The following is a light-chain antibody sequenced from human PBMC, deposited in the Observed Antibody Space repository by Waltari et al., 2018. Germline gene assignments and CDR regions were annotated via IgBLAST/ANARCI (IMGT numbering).Light chain of an antibody. V-gene: IGLV2-23*02. Sequence: QSALTQPASVSGSPGQSITISCTGTSSDVGNYNLVSWYQQHPGKAPKLIIYEVSPRPSGVSNRFSCSKSGTTASLTISGLQAEDEADFYCCSYAGSGSSVVFGGGTKLTVL. CDR1: SSDVGNYNL. CDR2: EVS. CDR3: CSYAGSGSSVV. J-gene: IGLJ2*01.